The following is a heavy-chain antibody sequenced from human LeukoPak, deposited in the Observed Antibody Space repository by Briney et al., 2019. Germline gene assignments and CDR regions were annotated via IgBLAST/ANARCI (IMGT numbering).Heavy chain of an antibody. CDR1: GFTVSSNY. CDR3: ARGRGYCSSTSCFLPFDY. D-gene: IGHD2-2*01. J-gene: IGHJ4*02. V-gene: IGHV3-53*01. Sequence: GSLRLSCAASGFTVSSNYMSWVRQAPGKGLEWVSVIYSGGSTYYADSVKGRFTISRDNSKNTLYLQMNSLRAEDTAVYYCARGRGYCSSTSCFLPFDYWGQGTLVTVSS. CDR2: IYSGGST.